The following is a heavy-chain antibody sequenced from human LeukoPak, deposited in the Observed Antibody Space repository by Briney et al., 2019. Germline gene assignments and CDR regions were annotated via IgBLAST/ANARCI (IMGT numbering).Heavy chain of an antibody. D-gene: IGHD2-2*01. V-gene: IGHV3-23*01. CDR1: GFTFSSYA. CDR3: AKFLNAMYFDL. CDR2: ISGTT. J-gene: IGHJ2*01. Sequence: GASLRLSCAASGFTFSSYAMNWVRQAPGKGLEWVSTISGTTYYADSVKGRFSISRDDSQNMLFLQMDNLRADDTAVYYCAKFLNAMYFDLWGRGTLVTVSS.